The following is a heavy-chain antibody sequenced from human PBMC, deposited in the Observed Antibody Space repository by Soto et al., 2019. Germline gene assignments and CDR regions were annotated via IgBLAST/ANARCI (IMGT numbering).Heavy chain of an antibody. J-gene: IGHJ6*02. CDR2: IIPIFGTA. CDR3: ARDLWSRIAVAGYYYGMDV. Sequence: ASVQVSCKASGGTFSSYAISWVRQAPGQGLEWMGGIIPIFGTANYAQKFQGRVTITADKSTSTAYMELSSLRSEDTAVYYCARDLWSRIAVAGYYYGMDVWGQGTTVTVSS. CDR1: GGTFSSYA. V-gene: IGHV1-69*06. D-gene: IGHD6-19*01.